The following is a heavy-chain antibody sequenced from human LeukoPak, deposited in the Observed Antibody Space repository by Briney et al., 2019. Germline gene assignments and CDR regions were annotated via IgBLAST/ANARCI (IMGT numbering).Heavy chain of an antibody. CDR1: GGSISSYY. CDR3: ARGNTAMVFDY. Sequence: SETLSLTCTVSGGSISSYYWSWIRQPPGKGLEWIGYIYYSGSTYYNPSLKSRVTISADTSKNQFSLKLSSVTAADTAVYYCARGNTAMVFDYWGQGTLVTVSS. D-gene: IGHD5-18*01. CDR2: IYYSGST. J-gene: IGHJ4*02. V-gene: IGHV4-30-4*01.